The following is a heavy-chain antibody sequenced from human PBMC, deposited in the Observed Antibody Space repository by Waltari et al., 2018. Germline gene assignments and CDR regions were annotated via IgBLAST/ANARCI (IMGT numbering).Heavy chain of an antibody. J-gene: IGHJ3*02. D-gene: IGHD3-16*01. Sequence: QVQLVQSGAEVKKPGSSVKVSCKASGGTFSSYAISWVRQAPGQGLEWMGGILPFFGTANYAQKFQGRVTITADESTSTAYMELNSLRSEDTAVYYCASKRGRWLQWGAFDIWGQGTMVTVSS. CDR3: ASKRGRWLQWGAFDI. CDR2: ILPFFGTA. V-gene: IGHV1-69*12. CDR1: GGTFSSYA.